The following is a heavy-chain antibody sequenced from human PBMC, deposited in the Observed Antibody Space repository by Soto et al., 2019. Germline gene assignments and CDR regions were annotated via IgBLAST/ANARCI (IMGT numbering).Heavy chain of an antibody. V-gene: IGHV1-8*01. CDR3: ARRGFGDPFDI. D-gene: IGHD3-10*01. CDR2: XNPNTXNT. CDR1: GSTFSRYD. Sequence: XSVKVSCKASGSTFSRYDINWVRQATGQGLEWLGSXNPNTXNTGYAQKFQXXVTMTRNXXISKHYMELSSLRSEDPAVYYCARRGFGDPFDIWGQGTMVTASS. J-gene: IGHJ3*02.